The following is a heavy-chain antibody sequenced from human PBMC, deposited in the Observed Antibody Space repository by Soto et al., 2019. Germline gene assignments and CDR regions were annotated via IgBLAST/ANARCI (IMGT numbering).Heavy chain of an antibody. CDR3: ARPLSLVPADMNHDYGMDV. J-gene: IGHJ6*02. V-gene: IGHV1-69*01. D-gene: IGHD2-2*01. CDR2: IIPIFGTA. Sequence: QVQLVQSGAEVKKPGSSVKVSCKASGGTFSSYAISWVRQAPGQRLEWMGGIIPIFGTANYAQKFQGRVTITADESTSTAYMELSSLRSEDTAVYYCARPLSLVPADMNHDYGMDVSGQGTTVTVSS. CDR1: GGTFSSYA.